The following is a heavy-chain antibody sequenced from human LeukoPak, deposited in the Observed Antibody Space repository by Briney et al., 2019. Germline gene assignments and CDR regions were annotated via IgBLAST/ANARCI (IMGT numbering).Heavy chain of an antibody. J-gene: IGHJ5*02. Sequence: ASVTVSCKASGYTFTTYYIHWGRQAPGQGLAWMGWINPNSGTTNYAQKFQGRVTMTRYTSISTAYMDLSRLTSDDTAVYYCARGPQLIKERGSSGYYFNWFDPWAQGTLVTVSS. CDR1: GYTFTTYY. CDR2: INPNSGTT. V-gene: IGHV1-2*02. CDR3: ARGPQLIKERGSSGYYFNWFDP. D-gene: IGHD3-22*01.